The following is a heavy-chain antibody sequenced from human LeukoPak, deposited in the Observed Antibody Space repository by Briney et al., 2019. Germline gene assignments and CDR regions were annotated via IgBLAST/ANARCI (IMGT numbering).Heavy chain of an antibody. J-gene: IGHJ5*02. CDR3: ARLLYYGSGSYYNWFDP. Sequence: PSETLSLTCSVSRGSISRHYWSWIRQPPWKGLEWIGYIHFSGSTNYNPSLKSRVTILVDTSKNQFSLKLRSVTAADTAVYYCARLLYYGSGSYYNWFDPWGQGTLVTVSP. V-gene: IGHV4-59*08. D-gene: IGHD3-10*01. CDR2: IHFSGST. CDR1: RGSISRHY.